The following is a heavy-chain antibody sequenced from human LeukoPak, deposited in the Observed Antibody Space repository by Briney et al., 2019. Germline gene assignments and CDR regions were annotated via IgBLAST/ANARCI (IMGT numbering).Heavy chain of an antibody. V-gene: IGHV3-20*04. CDR3: AELGITMIGGV. CDR2: INWNGGST. D-gene: IGHD3-10*02. CDR1: GFTFDDYG. Sequence: GGSLRLSCAASGFTFDDYGMSWVRQAPGKGLEWVSGINWNGGSTGYADSVKGRFTIPRDNAKNSLYLQMNSLRAEDTAVYYCAELGITMIGGVWGKGTTVTISS. J-gene: IGHJ6*04.